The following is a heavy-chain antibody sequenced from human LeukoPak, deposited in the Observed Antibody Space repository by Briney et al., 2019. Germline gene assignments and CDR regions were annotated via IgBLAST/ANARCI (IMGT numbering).Heavy chain of an antibody. J-gene: IGHJ5*02. Sequence: ASVKVSCKASGYTFTKYSISWVRQAPGQGLEWMGWISTYNGNTNFAQKFQGRVIMTTDTSTSTAYMELRSLRSDDTAVYYCARMEDGSGTYYTDNWLDPWGQGTLVTVSS. V-gene: IGHV1-18*01. CDR3: ARMEDGSGTYYTDNWLDP. CDR1: GYTFTKYS. CDR2: ISTYNGNT. D-gene: IGHD3-10*01.